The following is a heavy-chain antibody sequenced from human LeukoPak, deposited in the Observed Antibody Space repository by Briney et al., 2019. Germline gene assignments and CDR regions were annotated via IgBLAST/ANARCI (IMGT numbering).Heavy chain of an antibody. Sequence: SETLSLTCAVSGYSISSGYYWGWIRQPPGKGLEWIGSIYHSGSTFYNPSLKSRVTISVDTSKNQFSLKLSSVTAADTAVYYCARHRERVLGWFGELLLPEYDYWGQGTLVTVSS. CDR2: IYHSGST. V-gene: IGHV4-38-2*01. J-gene: IGHJ4*02. CDR1: GYSISSGYY. D-gene: IGHD3-10*01. CDR3: ARHRERVLGWFGELLLPEYDY.